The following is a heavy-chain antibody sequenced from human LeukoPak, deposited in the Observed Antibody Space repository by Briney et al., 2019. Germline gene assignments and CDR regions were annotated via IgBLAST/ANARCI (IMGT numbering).Heavy chain of an antibody. Sequence: TGGSLRLSCAASGFTFSSHGMHWVRQAPGKGLEWVAAISYDGRNKEYVDSVKGRFTISRDNSKNTLYLQMNSLRAEDTAVYYCAKDRGYSHGFEYWGQGTLVTVSS. CDR2: ISYDGRNK. CDR3: AKDRGYSHGFEY. D-gene: IGHD5-12*01. V-gene: IGHV3-30*18. CDR1: GFTFSSHG. J-gene: IGHJ4*02.